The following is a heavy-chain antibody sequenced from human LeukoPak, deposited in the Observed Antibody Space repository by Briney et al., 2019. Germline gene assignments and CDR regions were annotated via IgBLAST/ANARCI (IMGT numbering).Heavy chain of an antibody. Sequence: GGSLRLSCAASGLPVSRNYMSGARQAPGKGLEWVSVIYSGGSTYYADSVKGRFTVSRDNSKDTLYLQMNNLRADDTAVYYCTKEGYAGRSGYWGQGTLVTVSS. V-gene: IGHV3-53*01. CDR3: TKEGYAGRSGY. CDR1: GLPVSRNY. CDR2: IYSGGST. J-gene: IGHJ4*02. D-gene: IGHD2-2*01.